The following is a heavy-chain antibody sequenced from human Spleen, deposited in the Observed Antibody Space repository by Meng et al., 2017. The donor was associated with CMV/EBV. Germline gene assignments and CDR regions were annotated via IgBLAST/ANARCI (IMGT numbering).Heavy chain of an antibody. V-gene: IGHV3-48*04. J-gene: IGHJ4*02. Sequence: GESLKISCAASGFTLSSYSMNWVRQAPGKGLEWVSYISRSSSTIHYADSVKGRFTVSRDNAKNSLYLQMNSLTAEDTAVYYCARDNGPARGYFDYWGQGTLVTVS. CDR1: GFTLSSYS. CDR3: ARDNGPARGYFDY. CDR2: ISRSSSTI. D-gene: IGHD2-2*01.